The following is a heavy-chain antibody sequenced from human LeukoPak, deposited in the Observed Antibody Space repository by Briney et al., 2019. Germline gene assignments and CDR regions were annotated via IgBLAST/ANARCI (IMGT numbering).Heavy chain of an antibody. CDR1: GYTFTGYY. D-gene: IGHD3-10*01. Sequence: ASVKVSCKASGYTFTGYYMHWVRQAPGQGLKWMGWINPNSGGTNYAQKFQGRVTMTRDTSISTAYMELSRLRSDDTAVYYCARVGEGYGSGSYYATHFDYWGQGTLVTVSS. CDR2: INPNSGGT. V-gene: IGHV1-2*02. CDR3: ARVGEGYGSGSYYATHFDY. J-gene: IGHJ4*02.